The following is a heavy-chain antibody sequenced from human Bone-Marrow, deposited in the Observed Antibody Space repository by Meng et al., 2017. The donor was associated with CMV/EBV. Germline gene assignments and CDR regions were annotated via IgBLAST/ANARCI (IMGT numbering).Heavy chain of an antibody. Sequence: GGSLRLSCAASRFTFSTYAMHWVRQAPGKGLEWVALILYDGSNKYYADSVKGRFTISRDNSKNTLYLQMNSLRAEDTAVYYCARGALSYIVVVAAARVNAFDIWGQGTRVTGSS. CDR3: ARGALSYIVVVAAARVNAFDI. D-gene: IGHD2-2*01. J-gene: IGHJ3*02. V-gene: IGHV3-30-3*01. CDR1: RFTFSTYA. CDR2: ILYDGSNK.